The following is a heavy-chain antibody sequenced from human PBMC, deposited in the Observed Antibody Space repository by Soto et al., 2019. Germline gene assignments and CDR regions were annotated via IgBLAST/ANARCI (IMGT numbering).Heavy chain of an antibody. CDR2: IRSKANSYAT. D-gene: IGHD2-15*01. Sequence: GGSLRLSCAASGFTFSGSAMHWVRQASGKGLEWVGRIRSKANSYATAYAASVKGRFTISRDDSKNTAYLQMNSLRAEDTAVYYCAKAGVGSDIVVVVAATRLFDYWGQGTLVTVSS. CDR1: GFTFSGSA. V-gene: IGHV3-73*01. CDR3: AKAGVGSDIVVVVAATRLFDY. J-gene: IGHJ4*02.